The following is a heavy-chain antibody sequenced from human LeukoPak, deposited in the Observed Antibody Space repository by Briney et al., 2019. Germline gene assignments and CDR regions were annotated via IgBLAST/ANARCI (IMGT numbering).Heavy chain of an antibody. Sequence: PGRSLRLSCAASGFTFSSYGMHWVRQAPGKGLEWVAVISYDGSNKYYADSVKGRFTISRDNSKNTLYLQMNSLRAEDTAVYYCARMAGNDFDYWGRGTLVTVSS. J-gene: IGHJ4*02. V-gene: IGHV3-30*03. CDR1: GFTFSSYG. D-gene: IGHD6-19*01. CDR3: ARMAGNDFDY. CDR2: ISYDGSNK.